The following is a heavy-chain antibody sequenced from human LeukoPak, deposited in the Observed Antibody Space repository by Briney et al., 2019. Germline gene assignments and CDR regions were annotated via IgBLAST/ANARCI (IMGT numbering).Heavy chain of an antibody. CDR3: ARGVFGVAMNFDY. V-gene: IGHV4-59*01. Sequence: SETLSLTCTVSGGSISSYYWSWIRQPPGKGLEWIGYIYYSGSTNYNPSLKSRVTISVDTSKNQFSQKLSSVTAADTAVYYCARGVFGVAMNFDYWGQGTLVTVSS. CDR1: GGSISSYY. CDR2: IYYSGST. J-gene: IGHJ4*02. D-gene: IGHD3-3*01.